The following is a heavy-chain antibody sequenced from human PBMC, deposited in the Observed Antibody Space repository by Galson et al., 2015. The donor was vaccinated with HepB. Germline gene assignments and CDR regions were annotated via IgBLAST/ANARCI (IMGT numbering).Heavy chain of an antibody. Sequence: SLRLSCAASGFTFSSYWMSWVRQAPGKGLEWVANIKQDGSEKYYVDSVKGRFTISRDNAKNSLFLQMNSLRAEDTAVYYCGRELVVGPAEYFQNWGQGILVIVSS. CDR3: GRELVVGPAEYFQN. D-gene: IGHD1-26*01. J-gene: IGHJ1*01. CDR2: IKQDGSEK. V-gene: IGHV3-7*03. CDR1: GFTFSSYW.